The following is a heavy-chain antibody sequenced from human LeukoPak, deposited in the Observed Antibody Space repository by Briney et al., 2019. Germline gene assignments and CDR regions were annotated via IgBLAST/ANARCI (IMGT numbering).Heavy chain of an antibody. CDR1: GYTFTGYY. J-gene: IGHJ4*02. CDR2: INPNTGAT. V-gene: IGHV1-2*02. Sequence: GASVTVSCKASGYTFTGYYFHWMRQAPGQGLEWMGWINPNTGATNFARRFQGRVTMTWDTSISTAYMDLNSLRSGDTAVYFCAREGGGVGAIKNFDSWGQGALVTVSS. D-gene: IGHD1-26*01. CDR3: AREGGGVGAIKNFDS.